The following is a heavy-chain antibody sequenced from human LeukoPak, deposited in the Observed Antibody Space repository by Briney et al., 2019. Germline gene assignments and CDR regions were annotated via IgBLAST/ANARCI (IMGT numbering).Heavy chain of an antibody. J-gene: IGHJ4*02. V-gene: IGHV1-69*05. CDR3: ASTPYYYDSSGYYYCDY. CDR2: IIPIFGTA. D-gene: IGHD3-22*01. CDR1: GSTFSSYA. Sequence: ASVKVSCKASGSTFSSYAISWVRQAPGQGLEWMGGIIPIFGTANYAQKFQGRVTITTDESTSTAYMELSSLRSEDTAVYYCASTPYYYDSSGYYYCDYWGQGTLVTVSS.